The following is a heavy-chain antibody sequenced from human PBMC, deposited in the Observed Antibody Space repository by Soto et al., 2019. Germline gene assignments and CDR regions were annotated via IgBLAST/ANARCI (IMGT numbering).Heavy chain of an antibody. CDR1: GGTFSSYA. CDR2: IIPIFGTA. Sequence: SVKVSCKASGGTFSSYAISWVRQAPGQGLEWMGGIIPIFGTANYAQKFQGRVTITADESTSTAYMELSSLRSEDTAVYYCARSPFVVVTAMDYWGQGTRVTVSS. D-gene: IGHD2-21*02. J-gene: IGHJ4*02. CDR3: ARSPFVVVTAMDY. V-gene: IGHV1-69*13.